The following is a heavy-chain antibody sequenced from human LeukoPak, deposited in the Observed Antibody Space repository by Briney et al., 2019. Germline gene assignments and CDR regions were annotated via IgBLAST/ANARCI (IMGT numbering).Heavy chain of an antibody. CDR3: AKGWKEYYDFWSGYYPFITYYGMDV. Sequence: SETLSLTCTVSGGSISSYYWSWIRQPAGKGLEWIGRIYTSGSTNYNPSLKSRVTMSVDTSKNQFSLKLSSVTAADTAVYYCAKGWKEYYDFWSGYYPFITYYGMDVWGQGTTVTVSS. CDR2: IYTSGST. CDR1: GGSISSYY. J-gene: IGHJ6*02. V-gene: IGHV4-4*07. D-gene: IGHD3-3*01.